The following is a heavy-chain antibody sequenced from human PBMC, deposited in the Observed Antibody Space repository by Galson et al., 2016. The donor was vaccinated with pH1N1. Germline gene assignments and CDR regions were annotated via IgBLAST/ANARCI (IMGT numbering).Heavy chain of an antibody. D-gene: IGHD3-10*01. CDR1: NGSISSDDYY. CDR2: IYYSGTT. J-gene: IGHJ4*02. Sequence: TLSLTCTVSNGSISSDDYYWTWIRQPPGKGLEWIGYIYYSGTTYYNPALKSRVTISIDTSKNQFFLKLNSVTAADTAIYFCAGVGITIVRGAIDYWGQGTLVTVSS. V-gene: IGHV4-30-4*08. CDR3: AGVGITIVRGAIDY.